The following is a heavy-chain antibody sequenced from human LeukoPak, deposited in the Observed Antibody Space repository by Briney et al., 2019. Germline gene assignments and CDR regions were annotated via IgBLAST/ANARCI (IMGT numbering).Heavy chain of an antibody. CDR1: GFTLSDHY. V-gene: IGHV3-30*03. D-gene: IGHD5-18*01. Sequence: GGSLRLSCAASGFTLSDHYMDWVRRAPGKGLEWVAVISYDGSNKYYADSVKGRFTISRDNSKNTLYLQMNSLRAEDTAVYYCARVDIAMAKSYDYWGQGTLVTVSS. J-gene: IGHJ4*02. CDR3: ARVDIAMAKSYDY. CDR2: ISYDGSNK.